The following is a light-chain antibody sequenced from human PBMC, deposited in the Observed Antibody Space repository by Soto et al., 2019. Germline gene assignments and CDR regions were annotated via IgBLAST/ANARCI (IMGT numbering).Light chain of an antibody. CDR2: GAS. CDR1: QSISSY. J-gene: IGKJ4*01. V-gene: IGKV1-39*01. CDR3: QQSYSTPPT. Sequence: DIQMTQSPSSLSASVGDRVTITCRASQSISSYLNWYQQKPGKAPKLLIYGASSLQSRVPSRFSGSGSGTDFTLTISSLQPEDFATYYCQQSYSTPPTFGGGTKVEIK.